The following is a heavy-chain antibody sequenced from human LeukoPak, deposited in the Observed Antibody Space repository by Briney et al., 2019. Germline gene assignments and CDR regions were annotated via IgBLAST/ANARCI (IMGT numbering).Heavy chain of an antibody. CDR2: ISGSGGTT. Sequence: GGPLRLSCAASGFTFTTYAMTWVRQAPGKGLEWVSAISGSGGTTYYADSVKGRFTISRDNSKNTLYLQMNNLRAEDTAVYYCAKERARPNWFDPWGQGTLVTVSS. D-gene: IGHD6-6*01. CDR3: AKERARPNWFDP. V-gene: IGHV3-23*01. J-gene: IGHJ5*02. CDR1: GFTFTTYA.